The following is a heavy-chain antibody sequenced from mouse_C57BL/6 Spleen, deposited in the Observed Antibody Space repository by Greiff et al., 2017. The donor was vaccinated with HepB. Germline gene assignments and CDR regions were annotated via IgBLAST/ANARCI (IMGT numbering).Heavy chain of an antibody. Sequence: EVHLVESGGGLVKPGGSLKLSCAASGFTFSSYAMSWVRQTPEKRLEWVATISDGGSYTYYPDNVKGRFTISRDNAKNNLYLQMSHLKSEDTAMYYCARIYYGSSYVGYFDYWGQGTTLTVSS. CDR1: GFTFSSYA. D-gene: IGHD1-1*01. V-gene: IGHV5-4*01. J-gene: IGHJ2*01. CDR2: ISDGGSYT. CDR3: ARIYYGSSYVGYFDY.